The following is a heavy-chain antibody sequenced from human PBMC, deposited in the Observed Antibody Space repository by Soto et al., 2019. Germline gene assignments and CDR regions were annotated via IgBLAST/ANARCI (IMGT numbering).Heavy chain of an antibody. J-gene: IGHJ5*02. V-gene: IGHV4-34*01. CDR1: GGSFSGYY. CDR2: INHSGST. Sequence: SETLSLTCAVYGGSFSGYYWSWIRQPPEKGLEWIGEINHSGSTNYNPPLKSRVTISVDTSKNQFSLKLSSVTAADTAVYYCARRRPSKYISSSGGVNIGFDPWGQGPLVTVSS. D-gene: IGHD3-3*02. CDR3: ARRRPSKYISSSGGVNIGFDP.